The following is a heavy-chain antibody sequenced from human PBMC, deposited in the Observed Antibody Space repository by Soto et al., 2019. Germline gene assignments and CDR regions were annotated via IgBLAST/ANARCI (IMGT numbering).Heavy chain of an antibody. CDR2: LYYGRSA. D-gene: IGHD3-22*01. Sequence: QVQLQESGPGMVKPSETLSLTCAVSGDSISSYYCMWIRQPPGKGLESIGYLYYGRSANYNPSLKTRVTLSVDTSTNQCPLTLSSITAADTAVYYCAIRSMAVVPEYWGQGTLVTVSS. CDR1: GDSISSYY. V-gene: IGHV4-59*01. CDR3: AIRSMAVVPEY. J-gene: IGHJ4*02.